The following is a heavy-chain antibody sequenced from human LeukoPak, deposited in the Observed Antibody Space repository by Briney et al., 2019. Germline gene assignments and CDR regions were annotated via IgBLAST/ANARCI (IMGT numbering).Heavy chain of an antibody. V-gene: IGHV1-3*01. Sequence: ASVKVSCKASGYTFTTYGISWVRQAPGQRLEWMGWINAGNGNTKYSQKFQGRVTITRDTSASTAYMELSSLRSEDTAVYYCARPYYYGSGYFDYWGQGTLVTASS. CDR1: GYTFTTYG. D-gene: IGHD3-10*01. CDR2: INAGNGNT. CDR3: ARPYYYGSGYFDY. J-gene: IGHJ4*02.